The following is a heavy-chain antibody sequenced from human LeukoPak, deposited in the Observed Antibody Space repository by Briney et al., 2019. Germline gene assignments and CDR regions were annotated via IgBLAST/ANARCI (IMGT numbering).Heavy chain of an antibody. CDR3: ASRAGKPGNTPWCFDY. CDR2: IKQDGSER. CDR1: GFTFSNYW. V-gene: IGHV3-7*01. Sequence: AGGSLRLSCAASGFTFSNYWMTWVRQAPGKGPEWVANIKQDGSERNYVDSVKGRFTIARDNSKNSLYLQMTSLRGEDTAVYYCASRAGKPGNTPWCFDYWGQGALVTVSS. J-gene: IGHJ4*02. D-gene: IGHD1-7*01.